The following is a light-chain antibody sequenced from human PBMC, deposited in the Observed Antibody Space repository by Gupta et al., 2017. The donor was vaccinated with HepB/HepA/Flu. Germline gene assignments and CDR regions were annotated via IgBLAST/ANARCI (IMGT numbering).Light chain of an antibody. Sequence: QSALPQPRSVSGSPGPSVTISCTGTNSDVGYYNYVSWYQQHPGKAPKLMIYDVNKRPSGVPDRFSGAKSGNTASLTISGLQAEDEADYYCSSYAGSYTFLVFGGGTKLTVL. CDR1: NSDVGYYNY. CDR3: SSYAGSYTFLV. CDR2: DVN. V-gene: IGLV2-11*01. J-gene: IGLJ2*01.